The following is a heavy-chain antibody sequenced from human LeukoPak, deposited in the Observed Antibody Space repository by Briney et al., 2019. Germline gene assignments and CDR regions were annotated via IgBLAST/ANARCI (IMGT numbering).Heavy chain of an antibody. CDR2: IYYSGST. Sequence: SETLSLTCTVSGGYISGYYWSWIRQPPGKGLEWIGYIYYSGSTNYNPSLKSRVTISVDTSKNQFSLKLSSVTAADTAVYYCARVYSYGSDYWGQGTLVTVSS. D-gene: IGHD5-18*01. V-gene: IGHV4-59*01. CDR3: ARVYSYGSDY. CDR1: GGYISGYY. J-gene: IGHJ4*02.